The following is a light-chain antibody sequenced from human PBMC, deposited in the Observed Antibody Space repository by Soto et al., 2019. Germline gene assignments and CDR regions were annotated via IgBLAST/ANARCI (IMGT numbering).Light chain of an antibody. CDR3: HHYGGSPTT. V-gene: IGKV3-20*01. J-gene: IGKJ5*01. Sequence: EIVLTQSPATLSSFPGDRVTLSCRASQSVATYYLGWFQQKPGQAPRLLIYGASTRATGIPDRFSGSGSGTDFTLTISRLEPEDFAVYYCHHYGGSPTTFGQGTRLEIK. CDR2: GAS. CDR1: QSVATYY.